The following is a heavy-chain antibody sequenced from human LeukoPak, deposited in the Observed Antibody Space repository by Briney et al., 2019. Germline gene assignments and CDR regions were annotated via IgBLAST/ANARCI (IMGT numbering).Heavy chain of an antibody. Sequence: PGGSLRLSCAASGFTFSDAWMTWVRQAPGKGLEWVGHMKSKAHGGTSEYAAPVKGRFTISGDDSKNTVYRQMYSLQTEDTAVYYCTTKFGFIYGIDFWGQGTLVTVSS. CDR3: TTKFGFIYGIDF. D-gene: IGHD5-18*01. CDR2: MKSKAHGGTS. CDR1: GFTFSDAW. J-gene: IGHJ4*02. V-gene: IGHV3-15*01.